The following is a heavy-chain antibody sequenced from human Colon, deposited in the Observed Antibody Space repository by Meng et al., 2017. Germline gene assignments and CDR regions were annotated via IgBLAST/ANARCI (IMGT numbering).Heavy chain of an antibody. CDR2: INHSGST. V-gene: IGHV4-34*01. D-gene: IGHD2-2*01. Sequence: QGLLQQWGARVLYPSGTLSLPCAVDGGSFSGYYWSWIRQPPGKGLEWIGEINHSGSTNYNPSLKSRVTISVDTSKNQFSLKLSSVTAADTAVYYCARGWGYCSSTSCYFLDYWGQGTLVTVSS. CDR1: GGSFSGYY. J-gene: IGHJ4*02. CDR3: ARGWGYCSSTSCYFLDY.